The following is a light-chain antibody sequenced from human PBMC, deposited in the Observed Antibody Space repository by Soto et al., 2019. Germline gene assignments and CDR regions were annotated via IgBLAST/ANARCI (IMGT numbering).Light chain of an antibody. Sequence: EVVLTQSPGALSLSPRERATLSCRASQSVSSSYLAWYQQKPGQAPRLLIYGASSRATGIPDRFSGSGSGTDFTLTISRLEPEDFAVYYCQQYGSSPSTFGQGAKVAIK. CDR2: GAS. CDR3: QQYGSSPST. V-gene: IGKV3-20*01. J-gene: IGKJ1*01. CDR1: QSVSSSY.